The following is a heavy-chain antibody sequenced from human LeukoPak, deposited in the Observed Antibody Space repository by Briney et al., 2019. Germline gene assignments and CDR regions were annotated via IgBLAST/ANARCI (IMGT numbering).Heavy chain of an antibody. J-gene: IGHJ4*02. CDR2: IKQDGSEK. CDR1: GFTFSSYW. V-gene: IGHV3-7*04. CDR3: ARDRRCSGGSCYYFGY. Sequence: GGSLRLSCAASGFTFSSYWMTWVRQAPGKGLEWVANIKQDGSEKYHVDSVKGRFTVSRDNAKNSLYLQVNSLRAEDTAVYYCARDRRCSGGSCYYFGYWGQGTLVTVSS. D-gene: IGHD2-15*01.